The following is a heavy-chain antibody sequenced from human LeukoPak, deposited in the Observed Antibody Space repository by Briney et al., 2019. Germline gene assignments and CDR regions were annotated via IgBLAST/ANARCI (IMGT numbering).Heavy chain of an antibody. D-gene: IGHD3-10*01. Sequence: PSQTLSLTCTVSGGSISSYYWSWIRQPPGKGLEWIGYIYYSGSTNYNPSLKSRVTISVDTSRNQFSLKLSSVTAADTAVYYCARRRITMVRGVITYFDYWGQGTLVTASS. V-gene: IGHV4-59*01. CDR1: GGSISSYY. J-gene: IGHJ4*02. CDR2: IYYSGST. CDR3: ARRRITMVRGVITYFDY.